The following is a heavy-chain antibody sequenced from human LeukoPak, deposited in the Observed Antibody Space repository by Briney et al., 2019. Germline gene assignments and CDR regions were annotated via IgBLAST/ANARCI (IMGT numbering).Heavy chain of an antibody. CDR1: GFTFSTYY. CDR2: INNDGSNT. Sequence: GDSLRLSCAASGFTFSTYYMSWVRQAPGKGLVWVSRINNDGSNTRYADSVKGRFTISRDNAKNSLYLQMNSLRDEDTAVYFCARSHASYSSSWRFSYYFDYWGQGTQVTVSS. CDR3: ARSHASYSSSWRFSYYFDY. D-gene: IGHD6-13*01. V-gene: IGHV3-74*01. J-gene: IGHJ4*02.